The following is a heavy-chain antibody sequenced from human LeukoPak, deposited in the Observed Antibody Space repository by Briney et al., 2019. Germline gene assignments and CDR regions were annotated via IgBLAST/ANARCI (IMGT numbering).Heavy chain of an antibody. CDR2: INPDGTST. D-gene: IGHD4-23*01. Sequence: GGSLRLSCAASGSTFSTYWVHWIRHAPGQGLMWVSRINPDGTSTSHADFVKGRFTISRDNARNTVSLQMNSLSAEDTAVYYCVTLTSVVSEHAFDMWGQGTMVAVAS. V-gene: IGHV3-74*01. CDR1: GSTFSTYW. J-gene: IGHJ3*02. CDR3: VTLTSVVSEHAFDM.